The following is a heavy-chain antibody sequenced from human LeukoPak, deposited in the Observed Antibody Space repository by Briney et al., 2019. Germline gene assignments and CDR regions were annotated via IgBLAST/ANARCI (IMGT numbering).Heavy chain of an antibody. CDR1: GFTFTSYA. V-gene: IGHV3-23*01. D-gene: IGHD2-15*01. Sequence: PGGCLRLSCAASGFTFTSYAMSWVRQAPGKGLEWVSAISGSGGSTYYADSVKGRFTISRDNSKNTLYLQMNSLRAEDTAVYYCAKIGDYCSGGSCRYYFDYWGQGTVVTVSS. CDR2: ISGSGGST. CDR3: AKIGDYCSGGSCRYYFDY. J-gene: IGHJ4*02.